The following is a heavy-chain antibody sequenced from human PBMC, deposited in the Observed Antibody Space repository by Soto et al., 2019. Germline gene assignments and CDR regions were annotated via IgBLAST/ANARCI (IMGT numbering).Heavy chain of an antibody. D-gene: IGHD1-20*01. J-gene: IGHJ6*02. CDR1: GFTVSSYA. V-gene: IGHV3-30-3*01. Sequence: SLRLSCAASGFTVSSYALHWVRHAPGKGLGWVAIISYDGSNKYHADSVKGRFTISRDNSKNTLYLQMNSLRAEDTAVYYCAREEVSARKHYGMDVWGQGTTVTVSS. CDR2: ISYDGSNK. CDR3: AREEVSARKHYGMDV.